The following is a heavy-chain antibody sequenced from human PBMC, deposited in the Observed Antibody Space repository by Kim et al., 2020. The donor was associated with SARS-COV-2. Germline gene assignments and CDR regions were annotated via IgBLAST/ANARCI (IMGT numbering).Heavy chain of an antibody. V-gene: IGHV4-39*07. D-gene: IGHD1-26*01. J-gene: IGHJ6*02. CDR2: IYYSGST. Sequence: SETLSLTCTVSGGSISSSSYYWGWIRQPPGKGLEWIGSIYYSGSTYYNPSLKSRVTISVDTSKNQFSLKLSSVTAADTAVYYCARDDAVGYYYYGMDVWGHGTTVTVSS. CDR3: ARDDAVGYYYYGMDV. CDR1: GGSISSSSYY.